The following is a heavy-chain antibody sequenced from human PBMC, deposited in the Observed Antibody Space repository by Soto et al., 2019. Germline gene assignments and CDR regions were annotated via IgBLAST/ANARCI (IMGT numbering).Heavy chain of an antibody. CDR1: GGSISSSSSY. D-gene: IGHD3-10*01. CDR2: IYYLGNT. J-gene: IGHJ3*02. Sequence: SETLSLTCTVSGGSISSSSSYWGWIRQPPGKGLEWVGYIYYLGNTNYNPSLKSRVTISVDTSKNQFSLKLSSVTAADTAVYYCARDSPSYYYGSGSPKDAFDIWGQGTMVTVSS. V-gene: IGHV4-39*07. CDR3: ARDSPSYYYGSGSPKDAFDI.